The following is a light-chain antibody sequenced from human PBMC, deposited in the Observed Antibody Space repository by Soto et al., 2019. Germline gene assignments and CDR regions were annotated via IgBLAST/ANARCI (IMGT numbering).Light chain of an antibody. CDR3: SSYISSGTLV. V-gene: IGLV2-14*01. Sequence: QSALTQPASVSGSPGQSITISCTGTSSDIGGYNYVSWYQHHPGKAPKLMIYEVSNRPSGVSNRFSGSKSGNTASLTISGLQAEDEADYYCSSYISSGTLVFGTGTKVTV. CDR1: SSDIGGYNY. J-gene: IGLJ1*01. CDR2: EVS.